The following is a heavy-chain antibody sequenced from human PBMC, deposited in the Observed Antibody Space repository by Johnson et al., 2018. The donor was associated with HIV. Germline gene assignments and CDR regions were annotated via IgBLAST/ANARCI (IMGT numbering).Heavy chain of an antibody. CDR2: ISYDGSNK. Sequence: QEKLVESGGGVVQPGRSLRLSCAASGFTFSSYAMHWVRQAPGKGLEWVAVISYDGSNKYYADSVKGRFTISRDNSKNTLYLQMNRLRAEDAAVYYCARDYRGRTVDAFDVWGQGTLVIVSS. CDR1: GFTFSSYA. V-gene: IGHV3-30-3*01. D-gene: IGHD3-16*02. CDR3: ARDYRGRTVDAFDV. J-gene: IGHJ3*01.